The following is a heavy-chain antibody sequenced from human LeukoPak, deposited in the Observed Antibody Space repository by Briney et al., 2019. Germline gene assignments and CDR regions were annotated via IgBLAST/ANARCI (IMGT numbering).Heavy chain of an antibody. J-gene: IGHJ4*02. CDR1: GFTFSSYA. D-gene: IGHD3-3*01. V-gene: IGHV3-23*01. Sequence: PGASLRLSCAASGFTFSSYAMSWVRQAPGKGLEWVSAISGSGGSTYYADSVKGRFTISRDNSKNTLYLQMNSLRAEDTAVYYCAKRYYDLWSGYFFDYWGQGTLVTVSS. CDR2: ISGSGGST. CDR3: AKRYYDLWSGYFFDY.